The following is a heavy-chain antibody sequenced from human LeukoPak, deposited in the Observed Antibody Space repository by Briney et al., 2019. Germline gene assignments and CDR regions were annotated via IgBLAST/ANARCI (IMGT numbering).Heavy chain of an antibody. V-gene: IGHV3-23*01. Sequence: GGSVRLSCAASGFTFSTFAMIWVRQPPGKGLEWVSSIFPSGGEIHYADSVRGRFTISRDNSKSTLSLQMNSLRAEDTAIYYCATYRQVLLPFESWGQGTLVTVSS. CDR2: IFPSGGEI. J-gene: IGHJ4*02. CDR3: ATYRQVLLPFES. CDR1: GFTFSTFA. D-gene: IGHD2/OR15-2a*01.